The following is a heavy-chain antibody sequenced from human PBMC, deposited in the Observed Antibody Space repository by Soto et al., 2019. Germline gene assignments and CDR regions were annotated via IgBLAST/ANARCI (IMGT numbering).Heavy chain of an antibody. D-gene: IGHD2-15*01. CDR3: AKDGGYCSGGSCFSFDY. Sequence: GWSLRLSCGASGFIFSSYAMSWVRQAPGKGLEWVSAISGSGGSTYYADSVKGRFTISRDNSKNTLYLQMNSLRAEDTAVYYCAKDGGYCSGGSCFSFDYWGQGTLVTVSS. CDR2: ISGSGGST. V-gene: IGHV3-23*01. CDR1: GFIFSSYA. J-gene: IGHJ4*02.